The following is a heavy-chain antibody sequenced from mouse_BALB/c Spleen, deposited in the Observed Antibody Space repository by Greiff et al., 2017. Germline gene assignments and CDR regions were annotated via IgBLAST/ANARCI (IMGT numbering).Heavy chain of an antibody. J-gene: IGHJ4*01. Sequence: VQLQQSGAELVRPGALVKLSCKASGFNIKDYYMHWVKQRPEQGLEWIGWIDPENGNTIYDPKFQGKASITADTSSNTAYLQLSSLTSEDTAVYYCHLIYYGYDDGDYYAMDYWGQGTSVTVSS. CDR3: HLIYYGYDDGDYYAMDY. V-gene: IGHV14-1*02. CDR2: IDPENGNT. D-gene: IGHD2-2*01. CDR1: GFNIKDYY.